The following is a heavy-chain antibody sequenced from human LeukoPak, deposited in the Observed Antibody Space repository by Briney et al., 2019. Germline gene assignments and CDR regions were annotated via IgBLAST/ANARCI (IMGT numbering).Heavy chain of an antibody. CDR3: ARVRVEMATGGWYFDL. J-gene: IGHJ2*01. D-gene: IGHD5-24*01. CDR2: ISAYNGNT. Sequence: ASVKVSCKASGYTFTSYGISWVRQAPGQGLEWMGWISAYNGNTNYAQKLQGTVTMTTDTSTSTAYMELRSLRSDDTAVYYCARVRVEMATGGWYFDLWGRGTLVTVSS. CDR1: GYTFTSYG. V-gene: IGHV1-18*01.